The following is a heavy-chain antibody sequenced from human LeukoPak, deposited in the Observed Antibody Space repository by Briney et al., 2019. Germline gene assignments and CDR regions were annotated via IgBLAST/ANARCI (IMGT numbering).Heavy chain of an antibody. V-gene: IGHV4-61*01. Sequence: SETLSLTCTVSGGSVSSGSYYWSWIRQPPGKGLEWIGYIYYSGSTNYKSSLKSRVTISVDTSKNQFSLKLSSVTAADTAVYYCARDRPGIAAAGGVDWGQGALVTVSP. D-gene: IGHD6-13*01. J-gene: IGHJ4*02. CDR1: GGSVSSGSYY. CDR2: IYYSGST. CDR3: ARDRPGIAAAGGVD.